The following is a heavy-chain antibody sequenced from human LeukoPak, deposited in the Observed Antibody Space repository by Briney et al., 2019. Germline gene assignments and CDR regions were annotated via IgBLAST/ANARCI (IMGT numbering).Heavy chain of an antibody. CDR1: GFTFSSYS. CDR2: ISSSSSYI. CDR3: ARDGFGTGTNSFDY. Sequence: GGSLRLSCAASGFTFSSYSMNWVRQAPGKGLEWVSFISSSSSYIYYADSVKGRFTISRDNAKNSLYLQMNSLRAEDTAVYYCARDGFGTGTNSFDYWGQGTLVTVSS. V-gene: IGHV3-21*01. D-gene: IGHD1-7*01. J-gene: IGHJ4*02.